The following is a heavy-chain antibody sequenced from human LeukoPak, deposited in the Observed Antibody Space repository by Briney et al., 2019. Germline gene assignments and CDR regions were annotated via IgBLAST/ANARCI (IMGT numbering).Heavy chain of an antibody. CDR1: GYTFTIYG. CDR3: ARDNRPYCSAGSCYSGAPNWFDP. V-gene: IGHV1-18*01. D-gene: IGHD2-15*01. J-gene: IGHJ5*02. CDR2: ISAYNGNT. Sequence: ASVTVSCKASGYTFTIYGISWVRQAPGQGLEWMGWISAYNGNTNYAQKLQGRVTMTTDTSTSTAYMELRSLRSDDTAVYYCARDNRPYCSAGSCYSGAPNWFDPWGQGTLVTVSS.